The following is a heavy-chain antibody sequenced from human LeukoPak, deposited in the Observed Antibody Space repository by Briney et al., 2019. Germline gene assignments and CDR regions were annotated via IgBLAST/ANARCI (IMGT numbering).Heavy chain of an antibody. CDR1: GGSISISNSH. D-gene: IGHD6-6*01. J-gene: IGHJ4*02. V-gene: IGHV4-39*01. CDR3: ARHGTLYGSSSKFDN. Sequence: PSETLSLTCSVSGGSISISNSHWGWIRQPPGKSLEWVGSIDNRGNTYYNPSLKSRVTISVDTSKNQFSLKLSSVTAADTAVYYCARHGTLYGSSSKFDNWGQGTLVTVSS. CDR2: IDNRGNT.